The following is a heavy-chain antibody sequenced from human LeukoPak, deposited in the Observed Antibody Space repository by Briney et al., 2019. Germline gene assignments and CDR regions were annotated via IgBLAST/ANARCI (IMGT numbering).Heavy chain of an antibody. CDR2: ISESSYHT. D-gene: IGHD2-2*01. CDR1: GFTFNTYS. CDR3: ARNVPAAQCDF. V-gene: IGHV3-21*01. J-gene: IGHJ4*02. Sequence: GGSLRLSCAVSGFTFNTYSMMWVRQAPGKGLEWVSSISESSYHTYYADSVKGRFTISRDNAKNSLYLQMNSLRADDTAVYYCARNVPAAQCDFWGQGTLVTVSS.